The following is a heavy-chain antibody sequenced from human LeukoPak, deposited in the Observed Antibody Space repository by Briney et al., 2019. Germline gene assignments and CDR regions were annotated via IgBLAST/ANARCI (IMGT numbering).Heavy chain of an antibody. Sequence: PGGSLRLSCAASGFTFSSYSMNWVRQAPGKGLEWVSYISSSSTIYYADSVKGRFTISRDNAKNSLYLQMNSLRAEDTAVYYCARETTGTTRWSWFDPWGQGTLVTVSS. CDR2: ISSSSTI. D-gene: IGHD1-7*01. J-gene: IGHJ5*02. V-gene: IGHV3-48*01. CDR1: GFTFSSYS. CDR3: ARETTGTTRWSWFDP.